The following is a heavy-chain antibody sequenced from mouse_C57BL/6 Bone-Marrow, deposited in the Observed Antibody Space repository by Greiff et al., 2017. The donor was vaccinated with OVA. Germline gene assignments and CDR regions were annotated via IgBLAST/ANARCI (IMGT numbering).Heavy chain of an antibody. CDR1: GYTFTSYW. CDR2: IDPSDSYT. V-gene: IGHV1-59*01. D-gene: IGHD4-1*01. Sequence: QVQLQQPGAELVRPGNSVKLSCKASGYTFTSYWMHWVKQRPGQGLEWIGVIDPSDSYTNYNQKIKGKATLTVDTSSSTAYMQLSSLTSEDSAVYYCAKLTHYVDYWGKGTTLTVSS. CDR3: AKLTHYVDY. J-gene: IGHJ2*01.